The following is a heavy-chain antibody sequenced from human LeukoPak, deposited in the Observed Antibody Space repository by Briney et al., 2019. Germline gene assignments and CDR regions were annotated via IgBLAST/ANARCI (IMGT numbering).Heavy chain of an antibody. Sequence: ASVKVSCKASGGTFSSYAISWVRQAPGQGLEWMGGIIPIFGTANYAQKFQGRVTITTDESPSTAFMELSSLRSEHTAVYYCARVPPLYDFWSGYRYYYYYYYMDVWGKGTTVTVSS. J-gene: IGHJ6*03. V-gene: IGHV1-69*05. D-gene: IGHD3-3*01. CDR3: ARVPPLYDFWSGYRYYYYYYYMDV. CDR1: GGTFSSYA. CDR2: IIPIFGTA.